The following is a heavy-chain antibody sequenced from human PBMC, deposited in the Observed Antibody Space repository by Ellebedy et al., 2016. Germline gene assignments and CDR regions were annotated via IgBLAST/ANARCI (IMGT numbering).Heavy chain of an antibody. V-gene: IGHV3-7*01. Sequence: GESLKISXAASGFTFSRYWMTWARQAPGKGLEWVANIKQDGSEKYYVDSVKGRFSISRDNAKNSLYLQINSLRAEDTAVYYCAREILAYCSGDNCIPFDYWGQGILVTVSS. D-gene: IGHD2-15*01. CDR2: IKQDGSEK. CDR1: GFTFSRYW. CDR3: AREILAYCSGDNCIPFDY. J-gene: IGHJ4*02.